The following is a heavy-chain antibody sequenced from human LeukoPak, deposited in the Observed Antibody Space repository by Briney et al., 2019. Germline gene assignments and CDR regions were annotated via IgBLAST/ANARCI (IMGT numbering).Heavy chain of an antibody. CDR3: ARVRSYCTNGVCYWDLDY. CDR2: INPNSGGT. V-gene: IGHV1-2*02. Sequence: GASVKVSCKASGYTFTGYYIHWVRQAPGQGLEWMGWINPNSGGTNYAQKFQGRVTMTRDTSISTAYMELSRLRSDDTAVYYCARVRSYCTNGVCYWDLDYWGQGTLVTVSS. D-gene: IGHD2-8*01. CDR1: GYTFTGYY. J-gene: IGHJ4*02.